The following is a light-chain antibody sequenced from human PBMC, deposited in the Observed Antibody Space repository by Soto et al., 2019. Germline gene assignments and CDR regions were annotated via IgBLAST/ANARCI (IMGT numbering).Light chain of an antibody. V-gene: IGKV3-20*01. CDR1: QSISSIS. J-gene: IGKJ2*01. CDR2: GAS. CDR3: QQYGGSPPYT. Sequence: VLTQSPGTLSLSPGERATFSCRASQSISSISLAWYQHKPGQAPRLLIYGASSRATGIPHRFSGSGSGTDFTLTISRLEPEDCGVYYCQQYGGSPPYTFGQGTTLEIK.